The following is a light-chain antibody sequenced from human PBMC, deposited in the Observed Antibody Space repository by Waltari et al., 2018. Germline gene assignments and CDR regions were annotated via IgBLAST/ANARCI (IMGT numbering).Light chain of an antibody. CDR1: SSNIGSNY. CDR2: RNN. J-gene: IGLJ3*02. CDR3: AAWDDSLSAFWV. V-gene: IGLV1-47*01. Sequence: QSVLTQPPSASGTPGQRVTISCSGSSSNIGSNYVYWYQQLPGTAPKLLIYRNNQRPSGVPDRFSGSKSGTSASLASSGLRSEDEADYYCAAWDDSLSAFWVFGGGTKLTVL.